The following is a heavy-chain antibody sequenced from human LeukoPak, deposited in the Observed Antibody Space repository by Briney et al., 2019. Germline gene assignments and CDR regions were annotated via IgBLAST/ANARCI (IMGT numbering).Heavy chain of an antibody. CDR3: ALSSMVRGVIRWFDP. CDR1: GYTFTSYA. CDR2: INAGNGNT. V-gene: IGHV1-3*01. D-gene: IGHD3-10*01. Sequence: ASVKVSCKASGYTFTSYAMHWVRQAPGQRLEWMGWINAGNGNTKYSQKFQGRVTITRDTSASTAYMELSSLRSEDTAVYYCALSSMVRGVIRWFDPWGQGTLVTVSS. J-gene: IGHJ5*02.